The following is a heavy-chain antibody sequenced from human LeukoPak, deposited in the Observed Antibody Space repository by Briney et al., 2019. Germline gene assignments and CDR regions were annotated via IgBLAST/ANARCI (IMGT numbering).Heavy chain of an antibody. CDR2: IIPIFGTA. J-gene: IGHJ4*02. Sequence: SVKVSCEASGGTFSNYAISWVRQAPGQGLEWMGGIIPIFGTANYAQKFQGRVTITADESTSTAYMELSSLRSEDTAVYYCAYLALCSSTSCYGRLLDYWGQGTLVTVSS. CDR1: GGTFSNYA. V-gene: IGHV1-69*13. CDR3: AYLALCSSTSCYGRLLDY. D-gene: IGHD2-2*01.